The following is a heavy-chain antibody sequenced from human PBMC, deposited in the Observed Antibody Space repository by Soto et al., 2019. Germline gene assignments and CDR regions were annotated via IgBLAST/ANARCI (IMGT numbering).Heavy chain of an antibody. Sequence: SVKVSCKASGGTFNNHAISWVRQVPGQGLEWIGGITPIFGTANYAQKFQGRVTIIADRFTTTGYMELRSLTSEDTAVYYCARGDDFDYYYGVNVWGQGTTVTVSS. CDR3: ARGDDFDYYYGVNV. D-gene: IGHD3-16*01. CDR2: ITPIFGTA. CDR1: GGTFNNHA. J-gene: IGHJ6*02. V-gene: IGHV1-69*06.